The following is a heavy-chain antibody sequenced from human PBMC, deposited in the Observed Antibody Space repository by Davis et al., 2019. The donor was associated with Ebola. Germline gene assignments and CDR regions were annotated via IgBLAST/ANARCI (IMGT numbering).Heavy chain of an antibody. V-gene: IGHV4-39*07. Sequence: PSETLSLTCTVSGGSISSGSYYWSWIRQPPGKGLEWIGSIYYSGSTYYNPSLKSRVTISVDRSKNQFSLKLSSVTAADTAVYYCARAYYYGSGSYSRPWYFDLWGRGTLVTVSS. CDR1: GGSISSGSYY. D-gene: IGHD3-10*01. CDR2: IYYSGST. CDR3: ARAYYYGSGSYSRPWYFDL. J-gene: IGHJ2*01.